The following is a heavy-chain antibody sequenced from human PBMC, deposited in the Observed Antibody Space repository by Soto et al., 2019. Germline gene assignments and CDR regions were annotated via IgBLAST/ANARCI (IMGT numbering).Heavy chain of an antibody. V-gene: IGHV6-1*01. CDR2: TYYRSKWYN. D-gene: IGHD3-10*01. J-gene: IGHJ6*02. Sequence: SQTLSLTCAISGDSVSSNSAAWNWIRQSPSRGLEWLGRTYYRSKWYNDYAVSVESRITINPDPSKNQFSLQLNSVTPEDTAVYFCARGLNCYASGSPSSGLDVWGQGTTVTVSS. CDR3: ARGLNCYASGSPSSGLDV. CDR1: GDSVSSNSAA.